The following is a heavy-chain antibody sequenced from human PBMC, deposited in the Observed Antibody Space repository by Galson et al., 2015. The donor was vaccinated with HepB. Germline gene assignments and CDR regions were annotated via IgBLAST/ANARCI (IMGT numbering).Heavy chain of an antibody. CDR1: GYTFTSYG. V-gene: IGHV1-18*01. CDR2: ISAYNGNT. Sequence: SVKVSCKASGYTFTSYGISWVRQAPGQGLEWMGWISAYNGNTSYAQKLQGRVTMTTDTSTSTAYMELRSLRSDDTAVYYCASHIAAADYYFDYWGQGTLVTVSS. D-gene: IGHD6-13*01. CDR3: ASHIAAADYYFDY. J-gene: IGHJ4*02.